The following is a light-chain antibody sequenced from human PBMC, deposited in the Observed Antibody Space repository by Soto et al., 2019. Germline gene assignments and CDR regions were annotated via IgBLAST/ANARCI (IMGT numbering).Light chain of an antibody. V-gene: IGKV2-28*01. CDR3: MQALQTPFT. J-gene: IGKJ3*01. CDR2: LGS. Sequence: DIVMTQSPLSLPVTPGEPATISCRSSQSLLHTKGYNFLDWYLQKPGQSPQLLIYLGSHRASGVPDRFSGSGSGTDFTLKISRVEAEDVGVYYCMQALQTPFTFGPGTKVNIK. CDR1: QSLLHTKGYNF.